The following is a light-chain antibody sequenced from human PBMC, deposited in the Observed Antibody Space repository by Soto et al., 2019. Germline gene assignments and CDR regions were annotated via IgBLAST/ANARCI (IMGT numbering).Light chain of an antibody. CDR2: GAS. CDR1: QSVSSY. V-gene: IGKV3-20*01. J-gene: IGKJ1*01. Sequence: EIVLTPSPATLSLSPGERATLYCRASQSVSSYLAWYQQKPGQAPRLLLYGASNRATGIPDRFSGSGSGTDFTLTISRLEPEDFAVYYCQQYGSSGTFGQGTKVDIK. CDR3: QQYGSSGT.